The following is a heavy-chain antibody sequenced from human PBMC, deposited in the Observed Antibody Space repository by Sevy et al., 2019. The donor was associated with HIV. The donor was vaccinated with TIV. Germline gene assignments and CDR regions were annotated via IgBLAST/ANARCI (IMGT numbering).Heavy chain of an antibody. CDR1: GFTFSSYS. CDR3: ARDGGVYCSSTSCYPLDAFDI. V-gene: IGHV3-48*01. Sequence: GGSLRLSCAASGFTFSSYSMNWVRQAPGKGLEWVSYISSSSSTIYYADSVKGRFTISRDNAKNSLYLQMNSLGAEDTALYYCARDGGVYCSSTSCYPLDAFDIWGQGTMVTVSS. CDR2: ISSSSSTI. J-gene: IGHJ3*02. D-gene: IGHD2-2*01.